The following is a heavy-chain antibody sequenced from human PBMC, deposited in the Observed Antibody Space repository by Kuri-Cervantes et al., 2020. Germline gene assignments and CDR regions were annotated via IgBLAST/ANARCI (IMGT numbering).Heavy chain of an antibody. CDR1: GYTFTSYG. D-gene: IGHD2-15*01. CDR3: ARAGYCSGGSCHAFDI. Sequence: ASVKVSCKASGYTFTSYGISWVRQAPGQGLEWMGWISAYNGNTNYAQKLQGRVTMTTDTSTSTAYMELGSLRSDDTAVYYCARAGYCSGGSCHAFDIWGQGTMVTVSS. CDR2: ISAYNGNT. V-gene: IGHV1-18*01. J-gene: IGHJ3*02.